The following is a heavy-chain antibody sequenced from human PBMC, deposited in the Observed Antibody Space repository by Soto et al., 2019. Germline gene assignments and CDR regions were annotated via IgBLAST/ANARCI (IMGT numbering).Heavy chain of an antibody. CDR1: GGSISSSSHY. J-gene: IGHJ3*02. V-gene: IGHV4-39*01. CDR2: IYYDGST. D-gene: IGHD3-22*01. CDR3: ARPYYDSSGYWGAMDI. Sequence: SETLSLTCTVSGGSISSSSHYWAWIRQPPGKGLEWIGSIYYDGSTHYYPSLESRVTISADMSKNQFSLRLNSVTAADTAVYYCARPYYDSSGYWGAMDIWGQGTMVTVS.